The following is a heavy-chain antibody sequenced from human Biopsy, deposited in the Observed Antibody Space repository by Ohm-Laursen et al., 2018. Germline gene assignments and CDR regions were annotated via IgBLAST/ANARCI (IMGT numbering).Heavy chain of an antibody. CDR2: ISRSSSTI. CDR3: ARAGTAINGNSLGFDP. CDR1: GFTFSTYG. V-gene: IGHV3-48*01. D-gene: IGHD1-20*01. Sequence: SLRLSCAASGFTFSTYGVNWVRQAPGKGLEWVSHISRSSSTIYYADSVKGRFTISRDNAKNSLYLQMNSLRAEDTAVYYCARAGTAINGNSLGFDPWGQGTLVTVSS. J-gene: IGHJ5*02.